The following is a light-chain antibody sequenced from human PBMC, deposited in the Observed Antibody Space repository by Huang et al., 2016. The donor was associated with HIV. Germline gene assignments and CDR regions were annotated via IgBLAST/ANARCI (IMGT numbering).Light chain of an antibody. CDR1: QGITNY. V-gene: IGKV1-33*01. Sequence: DIQMTQSPSSLSASVGDRVTITCQASQGITNYLNWYQQKPGKAPKLLIYAASNLETGVPSRFSGSGSGTDFTFTINNLQSEDVATYYCQQYDNLPITFGQGTRLEIK. J-gene: IGKJ5*01. CDR3: QQYDNLPIT. CDR2: AAS.